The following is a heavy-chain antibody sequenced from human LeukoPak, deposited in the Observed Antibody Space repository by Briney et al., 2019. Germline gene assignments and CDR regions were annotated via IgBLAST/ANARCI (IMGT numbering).Heavy chain of an antibody. V-gene: IGHV4-38-2*02. D-gene: IGHD5-12*01. Sequence: SETLSLTCTVSGYSISSGYYWGWIRQPPGKGLEWIGSIYHSGSTYYNPSLKGRVTISADKSKNQFSLNVTSVTAADTAVYYCVRGGGSEVCDYWGQGTLVTVSS. J-gene: IGHJ4*02. CDR1: GYSISSGYY. CDR3: VRGGGSEVCDY. CDR2: IYHSGST.